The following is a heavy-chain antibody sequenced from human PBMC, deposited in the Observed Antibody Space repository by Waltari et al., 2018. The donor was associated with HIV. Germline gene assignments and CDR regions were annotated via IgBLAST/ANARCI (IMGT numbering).Heavy chain of an antibody. CDR3: ARFFLGRPGLDFDD. V-gene: IGHV3-7*01. D-gene: IGHD3-3*01. CDR2: KKRDGGES. CDR1: GFSFNTYW. J-gene: IGHJ4*02. Sequence: EVQLVQSGGGLVQPGGFLTVACAASGFSFNTYWRSWISPAPGKERGERDSKKRDGGESYCVDALRWLFSIARDKAENSVLLQMNWRGAEDTAVYYCARFFLGRPGLDFDDWGRGTLVTVSS.